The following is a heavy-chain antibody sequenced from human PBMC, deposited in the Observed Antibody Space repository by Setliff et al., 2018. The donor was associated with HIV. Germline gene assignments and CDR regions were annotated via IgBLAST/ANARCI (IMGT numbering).Heavy chain of an antibody. CDR2: IYHSGST. Sequence: NPSETLSLTCTVSSSSIRGGGYYWNWIRQHPGKGLERIGYIYHSGSTYYNPSLRSRVTISVDTSKNQFSLKLSSVTAADTAIYYCARGTPDHEVWYFDLWGRGTLVTVSS. J-gene: IGHJ2*01. V-gene: IGHV4-31*02. CDR3: ARGTPDHEVWYFDL. CDR1: SSSIRGGGYY.